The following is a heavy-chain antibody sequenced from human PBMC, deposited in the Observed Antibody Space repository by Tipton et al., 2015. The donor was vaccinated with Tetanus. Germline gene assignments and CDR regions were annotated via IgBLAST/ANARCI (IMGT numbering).Heavy chain of an antibody. D-gene: IGHD5-24*01. V-gene: IGHV3-74*03. CDR2: IKSDGTKT. CDR3: ARDTYYQSHHYNYFDF. Sequence: SLRLSCAASGFSFRSYWMHWVRQSPGKGLVWVSRIKSDGTKTTYADSVQGRFTISRDNSRSMVYLQMDSLRDEDTGVFYCARDTYYQSHHYNYFDFWGQGVRVTVSS. J-gene: IGHJ4*02. CDR1: GFSFRSYW.